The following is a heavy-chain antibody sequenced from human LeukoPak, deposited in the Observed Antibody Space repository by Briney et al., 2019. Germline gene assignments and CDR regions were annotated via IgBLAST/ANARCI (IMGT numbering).Heavy chain of an antibody. Sequence: ASVKVSCKASGGTFSSYAISWVRQAPGQGLEWMGRIIPILGIANYAQKFQGRVMITADKSTSTAYMELSSLRSEDTAVYYCAREDPTVTTYVDYWGQGTLVTVSS. V-gene: IGHV1-69*04. CDR3: AREDPTVTTYVDY. CDR1: GGTFSSYA. CDR2: IIPILGIA. D-gene: IGHD4-17*01. J-gene: IGHJ4*02.